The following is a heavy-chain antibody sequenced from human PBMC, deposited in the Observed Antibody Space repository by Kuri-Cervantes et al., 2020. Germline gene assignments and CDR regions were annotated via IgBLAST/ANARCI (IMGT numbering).Heavy chain of an antibody. D-gene: IGHD2-15*01. J-gene: IGHJ6*02. CDR2: IWYDGTNK. V-gene: IGHV3-33*08. CDR3: ARSAGFCSGSHCYSDYNYAMDV. CDR1: GFTFSTYG. Sequence: GGSLRLSCAASGFTFSTYGMHWVRQAPGTGLEWVALIWYDGTNKYYADSVKGRFTISRDNSNNTLSLQMNSLRAEDTAVYYCARSAGFCSGSHCYSDYNYAMDVWGQGTTVTVSS.